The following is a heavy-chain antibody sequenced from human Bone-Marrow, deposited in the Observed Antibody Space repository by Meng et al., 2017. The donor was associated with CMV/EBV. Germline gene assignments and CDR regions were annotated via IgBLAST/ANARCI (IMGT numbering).Heavy chain of an antibody. J-gene: IGHJ4*02. CDR1: GGSISSSSYY. V-gene: IGHV4-39*07. CDR3: ARGSPGEYYTNSRGYFYFDN. Sequence: SETLSLTCTVSGGSISSSSYYWGWIRQPPGKGLEWIGSIYYSGSTYYNPSLKSRVTISVDTSKNQFSLKLTSVTAADTAVYYCARGSPGEYYTNSRGYFYFDNWGQGTLVTVSS. CDR2: IYYSGST. D-gene: IGHD3-22*01.